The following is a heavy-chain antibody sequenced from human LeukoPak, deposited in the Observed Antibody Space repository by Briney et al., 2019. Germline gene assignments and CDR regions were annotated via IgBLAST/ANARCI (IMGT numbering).Heavy chain of an antibody. V-gene: IGHV3-23*01. D-gene: IGHD6-19*01. CDR1: GFTFRSYA. J-gene: IGHJ4*02. CDR3: AKTPRWNSSGWYPAY. CDR2: ISGSGGST. Sequence: GGSLRLSCAASGFTFRSYAMSWVRQAPGKGLEWVSAISGSGGSTYYADSVKGRFTISRDNSKNTLYLQMNSLRAEDTAVYYCAKTPRWNSSGWYPAYWGQGTLVTVSS.